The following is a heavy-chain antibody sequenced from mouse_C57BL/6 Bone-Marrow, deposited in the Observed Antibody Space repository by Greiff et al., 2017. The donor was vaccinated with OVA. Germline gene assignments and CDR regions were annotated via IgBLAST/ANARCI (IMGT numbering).Heavy chain of an antibody. J-gene: IGHJ3*01. CDR2: IDPENGDT. D-gene: IGHD2-4*01. Sequence: EVQLVESGAELVRPGASVKLSCTASGFNIKDDYMHWVKQRPEQGLEWIGWIDPENGDTEYASKFQGKATITADTSSNTAYLQLSSLTSEDTAVYYCTTDDYGPFAYWGQGTLVTVSA. CDR1: GFNIKDDY. CDR3: TTDDYGPFAY. V-gene: IGHV14-4*01.